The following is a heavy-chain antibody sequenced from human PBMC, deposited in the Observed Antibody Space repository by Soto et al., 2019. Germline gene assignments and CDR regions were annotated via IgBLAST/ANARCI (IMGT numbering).Heavy chain of an antibody. CDR3: ARARDGYNFLYEPT. V-gene: IGHV3-53*01. CDR1: GFTVSSNY. Sequence: PGGSLRLSCAASGFTVSSNYMSWVRQAPGKGLEWVSVIYSGGKTDCADSVKGRFTISRDNSKRTVYLQMNSLRAEDTGVYYCARARDGYNFLYEPTWGQGTLVTVS. CDR2: IYSGGKT. J-gene: IGHJ4*02. D-gene: IGHD5-12*01.